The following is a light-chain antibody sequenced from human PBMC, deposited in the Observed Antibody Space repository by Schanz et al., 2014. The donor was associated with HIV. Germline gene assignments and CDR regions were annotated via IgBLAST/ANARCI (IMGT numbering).Light chain of an antibody. J-gene: IGLJ1*01. V-gene: IGLV1-47*01. CDR2: EVT. Sequence: QSVLTQPPSASGTPGQRVTISCSGSSSNIGSNYAYWYQHLPGTAPKLMIYEVTKRPSGVPDRFSGSKSGNTAFLTVSGLQAEDEADYYCCSYTTTSTYVFGAGTKLTVL. CDR3: CSYTTTSTYV. CDR1: SSNIGSNY.